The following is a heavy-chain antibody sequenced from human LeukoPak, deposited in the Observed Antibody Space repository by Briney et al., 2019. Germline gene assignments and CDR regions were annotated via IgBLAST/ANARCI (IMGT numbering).Heavy chain of an antibody. CDR3: ARLGYASAWSYWYFDL. Sequence: AGGSPRLSCAASGFTFNTVWMTWVRQAPGKGLEWVANIKGDGSEKSYADSVRGRFTISRDNAQNSLFLQMNMLRVEDTAIYYCARLGYASAWSYWYFDLWGRGTLVTVSS. D-gene: IGHD6-19*01. CDR2: IKGDGSEK. J-gene: IGHJ2*01. CDR1: GFTFNTVW. V-gene: IGHV3-7*01.